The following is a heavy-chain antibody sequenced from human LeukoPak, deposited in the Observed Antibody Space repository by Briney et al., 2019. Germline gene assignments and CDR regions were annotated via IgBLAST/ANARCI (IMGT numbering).Heavy chain of an antibody. CDR2: ISYDGSTK. J-gene: IGHJ4*02. CDR3: ARDSTDGVIPRELHPPFDY. V-gene: IGHV3-30-3*01. D-gene: IGHD1-26*01. Sequence: GGSLRLSCAASGFTFSSYAMHWVRQAPGKGLEWVAVISYDGSTKYSADSVKGRSTISRDHSKNTLYLQMNSLRAEDTAVYYCARDSTDGVIPRELHPPFDYWGQGALVTVSS. CDR1: GFTFSSYA.